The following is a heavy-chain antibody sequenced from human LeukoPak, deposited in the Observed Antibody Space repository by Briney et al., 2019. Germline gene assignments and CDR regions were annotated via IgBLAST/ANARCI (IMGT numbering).Heavy chain of an antibody. Sequence: PGGSLRLSCAASGFTFTNAWMNWVRQAPGKGLEWVGRIKSKTDGGAIHYAAPVRDRFSISRDDSINTLYLQMDSLKAEDTAVYYRLTRLRSTNGVDYWGQGTLVTVSS. D-gene: IGHD2-8*01. CDR3: LTRLRSTNGVDY. V-gene: IGHV3-15*01. J-gene: IGHJ4*01. CDR1: GFTFTNAW. CDR2: IKSKTDGGAI.